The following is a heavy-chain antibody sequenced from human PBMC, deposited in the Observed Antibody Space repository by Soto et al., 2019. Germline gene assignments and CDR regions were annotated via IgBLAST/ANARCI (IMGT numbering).Heavy chain of an antibody. CDR2: ISGSGST. CDR3: AKALRFTFTTGYYMDV. J-gene: IGHJ6*03. CDR1: GFTVSSYA. D-gene: IGHD3-16*01. Sequence: EVQLLESGGGLVQPGGSLRLSCAASGFTVSSYAMSWVRQAPGKALEWVSVISGSGSTYSADSVKGRFTISRDSSKNTVYLQMNSLRAEDTAVYYCAKALRFTFTTGYYMDVWGRGTTVTVSS. V-gene: IGHV3-23*01.